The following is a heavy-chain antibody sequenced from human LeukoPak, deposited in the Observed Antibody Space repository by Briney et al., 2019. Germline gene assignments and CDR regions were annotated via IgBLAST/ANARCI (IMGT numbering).Heavy chain of an antibody. D-gene: IGHD5-12*01. CDR1: GFTFSSYS. V-gene: IGHV3-21*01. CDR2: ISSSSSYI. CDR3: ARGEGYSGYDYQMGDY. J-gene: IGHJ4*02. Sequence: GGSLRLSCAASGFTFSSYSMNWVRQAPGKGLEWVSSISSSSSYIYYADSVKGRFTISRDNAKNSLYLQMSSLRAEDTAVYYCARGEGYSGYDYQMGDYWGQGTLVTVSS.